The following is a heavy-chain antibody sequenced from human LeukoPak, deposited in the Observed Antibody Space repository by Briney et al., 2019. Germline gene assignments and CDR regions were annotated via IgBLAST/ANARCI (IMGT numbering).Heavy chain of an antibody. J-gene: IGHJ5*02. V-gene: IGHV4-4*07. CDR1: GGCISSYY. CDR3: ATQLVSAGWFDP. D-gene: IGHD1-1*01. Sequence: SDTLSLTCYYSGGCISSYYWGWILQPAGKELDWIGRIYTSGSTNYNPSLKSRVTMSVDTSKNQFSLKLSSVTAADTAVYYCATQLVSAGWFDPWGQGTLVTVSS. CDR2: IYTSGST.